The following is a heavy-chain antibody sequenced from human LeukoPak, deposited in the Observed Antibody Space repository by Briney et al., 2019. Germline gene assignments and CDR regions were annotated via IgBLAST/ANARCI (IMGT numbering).Heavy chain of an antibody. V-gene: IGHV3-21*01. CDR1: GFTFSSYS. J-gene: IGHJ4*02. Sequence: GGSLRLSCAASGFTFSSYSMNWVRQAPGKGLEWVSSISSSSSYIYYADSVKGRFTISRDNAKNSLYLQMNSPRAEDTAVYYCARGNRSPTYYDFWSVDYWGQGTLVTVSS. CDR2: ISSSSSYI. CDR3: ARGNRSPTYYDFWSVDY. D-gene: IGHD3-3*01.